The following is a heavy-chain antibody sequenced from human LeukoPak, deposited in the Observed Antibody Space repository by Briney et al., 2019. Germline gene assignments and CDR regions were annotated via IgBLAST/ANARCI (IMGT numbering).Heavy chain of an antibody. CDR1: GGTFSSYA. CDR2: IIPIFGTA. V-gene: IGHV1-69*05. J-gene: IGHJ4*02. CDR3: ARDPHGYYFDY. Sequence: ASVKVSCKASGGTFSSYAISWVRQAPGQGLEWMGGIIPIFGTANYAQTFEGRVTITTDESTSTAYMELSSLRSEDTAVYYCARDPHGYYFDYWGQGTLVTVSS.